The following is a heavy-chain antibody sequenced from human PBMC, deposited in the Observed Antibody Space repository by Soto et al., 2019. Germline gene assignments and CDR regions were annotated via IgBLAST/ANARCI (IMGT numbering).Heavy chain of an antibody. J-gene: IGHJ2*01. CDR2: INHSGST. D-gene: IGHD2-2*01. CDR3: ARGPSYLVPGHIQYFDL. CDR1: GGSFSGYY. V-gene: IGHV4-34*01. Sequence: QVQLQQWGAGLLKPSETLSLTCAVYGGSFSGYYWSWIRQPPGKGLEWIVEINHSGSTNYNPSLKSRVTISVDTSKNQFSLKLSSVTAADTAVYYCARGPSYLVPGHIQYFDLWGRGTLVTVSS.